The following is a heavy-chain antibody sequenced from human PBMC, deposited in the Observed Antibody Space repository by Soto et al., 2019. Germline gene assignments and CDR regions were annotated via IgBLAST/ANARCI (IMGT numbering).Heavy chain of an antibody. CDR3: AKARFSSSSRGSGFDP. D-gene: IGHD6-6*01. J-gene: IGHJ5*02. CDR2: ISGSGGST. Sequence: GGSLRLSCAASGFTFSSYAMSWVRQAPGKGLEWVSAISGSGGSTYYADSVKGRFTISRDNSKNTLYLQMNSLRAEDTAVYYCAKARFSSSSRGSGFDPWGQGTLVTVSS. V-gene: IGHV3-23*01. CDR1: GFTFSSYA.